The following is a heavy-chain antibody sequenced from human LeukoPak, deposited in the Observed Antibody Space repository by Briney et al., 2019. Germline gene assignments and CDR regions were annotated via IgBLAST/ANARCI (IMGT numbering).Heavy chain of an antibody. Sequence: SVKVSCKASGYTFTSYGISWVRQAPGQGLEWMGGIIPIFGTANYAQKFQGRVTITADESTSTAYMELSSLRSEDTAVYYCARYGSEAFDYWGQGTLVTVSS. CDR3: ARYGSEAFDY. CDR1: GYTFTSYG. V-gene: IGHV1-69*13. J-gene: IGHJ4*02. D-gene: IGHD3-10*01. CDR2: IIPIFGTA.